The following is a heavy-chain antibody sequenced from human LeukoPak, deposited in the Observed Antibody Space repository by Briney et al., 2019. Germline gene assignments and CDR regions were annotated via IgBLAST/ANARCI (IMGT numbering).Heavy chain of an antibody. V-gene: IGHV3-23*01. D-gene: IGHD2-2*01. Sequence: PGGSLRLSCAASGFTFSSYAMHWVRQAPGKGLEWVSAISGSGGSTYYADSVKGRFTISRDNSKNTLYLQMNSLRAEDTAVYYCAKDFRVVPAAMDFDYWGQGTLVTVSS. CDR1: GFTFSSYA. CDR2: ISGSGGST. CDR3: AKDFRVVPAAMDFDY. J-gene: IGHJ4*02.